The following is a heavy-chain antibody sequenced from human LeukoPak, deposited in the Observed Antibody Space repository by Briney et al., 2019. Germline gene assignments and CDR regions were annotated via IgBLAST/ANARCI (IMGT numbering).Heavy chain of an antibody. D-gene: IGHD4-17*01. CDR1: GGSISSYY. CDR2: IYYSGST. J-gene: IGHJ4*02. Sequence: KSSETLSLTCTVSGGSISSYYWSWIRQPPGKGLEWIGYIYYSGSTNCNPSLKSRVTISVDTSKNQFSLKLSSVTAADTAVYYCARVAHLVHGDYSFDYWGQGTLVTVSS. CDR3: ARVAHLVHGDYSFDY. V-gene: IGHV4-59*01.